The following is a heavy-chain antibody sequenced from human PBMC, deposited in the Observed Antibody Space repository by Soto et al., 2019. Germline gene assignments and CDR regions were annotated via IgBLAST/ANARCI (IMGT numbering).Heavy chain of an antibody. CDR3: ARIRGNSFSLDY. V-gene: IGHV4-59*01. D-gene: IGHD1-26*01. Sequence: PSETLSLTCTVSGGSISNYYCSWVRQPPGKGLELIGYIYSSGSTNYNPSLKSRITISLHSSKNQFSLRLSSVTAADTAVYYCARIRGNSFSLDYWGQGTLVTVS. CDR2: IYSSGST. J-gene: IGHJ4*02. CDR1: GGSISNYY.